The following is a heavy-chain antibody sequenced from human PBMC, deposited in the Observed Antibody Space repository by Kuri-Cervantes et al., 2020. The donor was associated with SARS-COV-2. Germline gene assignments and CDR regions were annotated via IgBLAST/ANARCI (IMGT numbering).Heavy chain of an antibody. CDR1: GVSVTTFGSY. CDR3: ARGAID. Sequence: SETLSLTCTVSGVSVTTFGSYWTWIRQPPGKGLEWVGYIYYNGSTYYNPSLRSRFIVSVDRSKNQFSLNLNSVTAADTALYYCARGAIDWGQGTLVTVSS. CDR2: IYYNGST. D-gene: IGHD2/OR15-2a*01. J-gene: IGHJ4*02. V-gene: IGHV4-31*02.